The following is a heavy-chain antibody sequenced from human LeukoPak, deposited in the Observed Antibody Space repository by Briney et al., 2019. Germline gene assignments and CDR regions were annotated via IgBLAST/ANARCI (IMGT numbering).Heavy chain of an antibody. Sequence: SETLSLTCTVSGGSISSSSYYWGWIRQPPGKGLEWIGSIYYSGSTYYNPSLKSRVTISVDTSKNQFSLKLSSVTAADTAVYYCARASYSGSYWFDLYFDYWGQGTLVTVSS. V-gene: IGHV4-39*01. CDR1: GGSISSSSYY. D-gene: IGHD1-26*01. CDR3: ARASYSGSYWFDLYFDY. J-gene: IGHJ4*02. CDR2: IYYSGST.